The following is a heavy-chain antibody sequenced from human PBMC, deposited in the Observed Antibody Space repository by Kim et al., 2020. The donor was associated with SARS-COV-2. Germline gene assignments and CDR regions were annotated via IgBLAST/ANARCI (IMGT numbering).Heavy chain of an antibody. V-gene: IGHV4-59*01. CDR1: GGSISKYY. CDR3: ARGDPTISARYYIDV. CDR2: IHSGGSN. D-gene: IGHD6-6*01. Sequence: SETLSLTCTVSGGSISKYYWTWIRQPPGKGLEWVGYIHSGGSNNYNPSLKSRLTISLDTSGTQFSLKLSSVTTADTAVYYCARGDPTISARYYIDVWAKG. J-gene: IGHJ6*03.